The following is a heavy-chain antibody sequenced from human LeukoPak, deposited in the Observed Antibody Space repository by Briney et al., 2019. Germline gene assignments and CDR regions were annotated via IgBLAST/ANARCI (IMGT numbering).Heavy chain of an antibody. J-gene: IGHJ4*02. Sequence: ASETLSLTCAVYGGSFSGYYWSWIRQPPGKGLEWIGEINHSGSTNYNPSLKSRVTISVDTSKNQFSLKLSSVTAADTAVYYCAHNSVAAAYDYWGQGTLVTVSS. D-gene: IGHD6-13*01. V-gene: IGHV4-34*01. CDR3: AHNSVAAAYDY. CDR1: GGSFSGYY. CDR2: INHSGST.